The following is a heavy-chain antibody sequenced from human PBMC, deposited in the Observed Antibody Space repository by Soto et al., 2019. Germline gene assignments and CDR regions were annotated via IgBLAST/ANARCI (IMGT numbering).Heavy chain of an antibody. J-gene: IGHJ4*02. D-gene: IGHD3-22*01. CDR3: GTWRGRSWLDY. CDR2: TFSSDSSA. Sequence: PGESLKISCKASVYTVRSDSLGWVRHMPGKGLKWMGKTFSSDSSAKYSPSFVGQVTISVHRSINTAYLKWSSLQASDAAIYYCGTWRGRSWLDYWGPGSLVIVSS. V-gene: IGHV5-51*01. CDR1: VYTVRSDS.